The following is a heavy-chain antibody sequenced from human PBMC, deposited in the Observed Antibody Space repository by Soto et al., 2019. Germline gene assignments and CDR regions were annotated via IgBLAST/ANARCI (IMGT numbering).Heavy chain of an antibody. D-gene: IGHD2-15*01. CDR3: ARYCGGGSCYLGAFDI. CDR2: IYHSGST. CDR1: GVSINSANW. V-gene: IGHV4-4*02. Sequence: QMQLQESGPGLVKPSGTLSLTCTVSGVSINSANWWTWVRQSPGKGLVWIGEIYHSGSTNFNPSLTSRVSISVDNSKNQFYLELTSVTAADTAVYYCARYCGGGSCYLGAFDIWGQGTMVTVSS. J-gene: IGHJ3*02.